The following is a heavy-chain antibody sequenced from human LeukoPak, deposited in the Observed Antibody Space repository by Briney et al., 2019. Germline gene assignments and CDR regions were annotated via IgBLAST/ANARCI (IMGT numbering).Heavy chain of an antibody. Sequence: GESLKISCKGSGYSFTSYWIGWVRQMPGKGLEWMGIIYPGDSYTTYSPSFQGQVTISADKSISTAYLQWSGLKASDTAMYYCARSLRLVGASQDSHYYMDVWGKGTTVTVSS. J-gene: IGHJ6*03. CDR3: ARSLRLVGASQDSHYYMDV. CDR1: GYSFTSYW. CDR2: IYPGDSYT. V-gene: IGHV5-51*01. D-gene: IGHD1-26*01.